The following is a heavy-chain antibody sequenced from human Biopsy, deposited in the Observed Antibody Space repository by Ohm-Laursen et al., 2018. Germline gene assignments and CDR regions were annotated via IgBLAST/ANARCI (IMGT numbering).Heavy chain of an antibody. CDR3: AGGAAKGNPYDH. J-gene: IGHJ5*02. D-gene: IGHD3-10*01. V-gene: IGHV1-69*06. CDR2: IIPTFDTP. CDR1: GGTFSSYV. Sequence: SSVKVSCNASGGTFSSYVISWVRQAPGQGLEWMARIIPTFDTPTYAPDFQGRVAVTADKSTGTAHLDLSRLRSEDTAIYYCAGGAAKGNPYDHWGQGALVTVAS.